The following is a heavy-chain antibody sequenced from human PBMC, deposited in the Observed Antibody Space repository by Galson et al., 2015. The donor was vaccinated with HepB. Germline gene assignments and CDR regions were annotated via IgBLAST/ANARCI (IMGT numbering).Heavy chain of an antibody. CDR1: GFTVSSNY. Sequence: SLRLSCAASGFTVSSNYMSWVRQAPGKGLEWVSVIYSGGSTYYADSVKGRFTISRDSSKNTVYLQMNSLRAEDTALYYCAREGYNYGLDVWGQGTTVTVSS. CDR3: AREGYNYGLDV. J-gene: IGHJ6*02. V-gene: IGHV3-53*01. CDR2: IYSGGST.